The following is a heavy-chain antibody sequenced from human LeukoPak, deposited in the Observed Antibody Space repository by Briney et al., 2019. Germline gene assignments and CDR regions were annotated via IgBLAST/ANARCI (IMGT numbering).Heavy chain of an antibody. V-gene: IGHV3-21*01. CDR3: ASGMIAVEDYFDY. CDR2: ISSSSSYI. CDR1: GFTFSSYS. D-gene: IGHD3-22*01. J-gene: IGHJ4*02. Sequence: GGSLRLSCAASGFTFSSYSMNWVRQAPGKGLEWVSSISSSSSYIYYADSVKGRFTISRDNAKNSLYLQMNSLRAEDTAVYCCASGMIAVEDYFDYWGQGTLVTVSS.